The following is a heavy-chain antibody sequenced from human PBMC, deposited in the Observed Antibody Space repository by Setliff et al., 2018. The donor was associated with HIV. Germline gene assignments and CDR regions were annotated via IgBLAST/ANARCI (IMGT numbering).Heavy chain of an antibody. CDR2: INHGGST. CDR1: GYSISSGYY. Sequence: LSLTCTVTGYSISSGYYGSWIRQPPGKGLEWIGEINHGGSTNYNPSLKSRVTISVDTSKNQFSLKLSSVTAADTAVYYCTRAEQQLPYYYYYYGMDVWGQGTTVTVSS. D-gene: IGHD6-13*01. J-gene: IGHJ6*02. CDR3: TRAEQQLPYYYYYYGMDV. V-gene: IGHV4-38-2*02.